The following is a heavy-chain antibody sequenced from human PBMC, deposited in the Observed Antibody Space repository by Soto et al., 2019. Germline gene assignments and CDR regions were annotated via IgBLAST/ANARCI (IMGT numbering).Heavy chain of an antibody. V-gene: IGHV3-66*01. CDR3: AAYSHKGY. Sequence: EEQLVESGADLVQPGGSLRLSCAASGFTVSNNYMSWVRQAPGKGLEWVSLIYSGGSTYYADSAKGRFTSSRDSSKNTLYLQMNSLRAADTAMYYCAAYSHKGYWGQGTLVTVSS. J-gene: IGHJ4*02. CDR1: GFTVSNNY. D-gene: IGHD3-16*01. CDR2: IYSGGST.